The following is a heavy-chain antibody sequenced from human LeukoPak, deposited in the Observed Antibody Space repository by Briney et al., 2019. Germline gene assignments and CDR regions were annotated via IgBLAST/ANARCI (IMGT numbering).Heavy chain of an antibody. CDR2: IYYSGST. CDR1: IGSISSYY. D-gene: IGHD2-21*01. Sequence: SETLSLTCTVSIGSISSYYWSWIRQPPGKGLEWIGYIYYSGSTNYNPSLKSRVTISVDTSKNQFSLKLSSVTAADTAVYYCARVLAYCGGDCPYYYYYYMDVWGKGTTVTVSS. V-gene: IGHV4-59*01. J-gene: IGHJ6*03. CDR3: ARVLAYCGGDCPYYYYYYMDV.